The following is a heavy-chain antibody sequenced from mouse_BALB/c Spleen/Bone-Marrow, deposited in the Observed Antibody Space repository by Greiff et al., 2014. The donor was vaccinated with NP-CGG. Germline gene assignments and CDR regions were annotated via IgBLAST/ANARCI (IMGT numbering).Heavy chain of an antibody. D-gene: IGHD1-1*01. V-gene: IGHV3-2*02. Sequence: EVKLVESGPGLVKPSQSLSLTCTVTGYSITSDYAWDWIRQFPGNKLEWMGYISYSGSTGYNPSLKSRISITRDTSKNQFFLQLNPVTTEDTATYYCARENYVSSPWFAYWGQGTLVTVSA. J-gene: IGHJ3*01. CDR1: GYSITSDYA. CDR3: ARENYVSSPWFAY. CDR2: ISYSGST.